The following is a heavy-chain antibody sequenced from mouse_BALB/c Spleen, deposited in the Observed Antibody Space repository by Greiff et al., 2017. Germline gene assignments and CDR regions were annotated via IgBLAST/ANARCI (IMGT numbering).Heavy chain of an antibody. V-gene: IGHV5-6*02. D-gene: IGHD2-1*01. Sequence: DVKLVESGGDLVKPGGSLKLSCAASGFTFSSYGMSWVRQTPDKRLEWVATISSGGSYTYYPDSVKGRFTISRDNAKNTLYLQMSSLKSEDTAMYYCARQGGNYLYYAMDYWGQGTSVTVSS. J-gene: IGHJ4*01. CDR2: ISSGGSYT. CDR1: GFTFSSYG. CDR3: ARQGGNYLYYAMDY.